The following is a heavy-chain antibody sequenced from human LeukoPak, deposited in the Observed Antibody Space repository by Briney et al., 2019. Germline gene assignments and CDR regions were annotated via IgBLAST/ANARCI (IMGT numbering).Heavy chain of an antibody. D-gene: IGHD1-1*01. CDR2: ISGTSSYI. CDR1: GITFSSSR. V-gene: IGHV3-21*01. CDR3: ARVQGNGDTQSFDY. J-gene: IGHJ4*02. Sequence: PGGSLRLSCEAYGITFSSSRLSWVRLAPGRGLEWVSSISGTSSYIYYADSVSGRFTISRDNAKNSLYLQMNSLRAEDTAVYYCARVQGNGDTQSFDYWGRGTQVTVSS.